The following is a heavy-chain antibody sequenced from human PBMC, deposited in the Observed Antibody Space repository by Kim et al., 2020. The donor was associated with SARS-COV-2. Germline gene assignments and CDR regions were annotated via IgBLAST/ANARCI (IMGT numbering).Heavy chain of an antibody. CDR2: IWYDGSNK. Sequence: GGSLRLSCAASGFTFSSYGMHWVRQAPGKGLEWVAVIWYDGSNKYYADSVKGRFTISRDNSKNTLYLQMNSLRAEDTAVYYCARAGDSSGWKSYYDSSGYRGPFDYWGQGTLVTVSS. D-gene: IGHD3-22*01. CDR1: GFTFSSYG. J-gene: IGHJ4*02. V-gene: IGHV3-33*01. CDR3: ARAGDSSGWKSYYDSSGYRGPFDY.